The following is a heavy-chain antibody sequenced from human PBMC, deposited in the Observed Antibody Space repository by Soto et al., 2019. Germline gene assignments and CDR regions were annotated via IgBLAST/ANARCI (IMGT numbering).Heavy chain of an antibody. Sequence: PGGPLRLSCAASGFTFDDYAMHWVRQAPGKGLEWVSGISWNSGSIGYADSVKGRFTISRDNAKNSLYLQMNSLRAEDTALYYCAKSPLGAMDDAFDIWGQGTMVTVSS. CDR2: ISWNSGSI. V-gene: IGHV3-9*01. D-gene: IGHD3-16*01. CDR1: GFTFDDYA. CDR3: AKSPLGAMDDAFDI. J-gene: IGHJ3*02.